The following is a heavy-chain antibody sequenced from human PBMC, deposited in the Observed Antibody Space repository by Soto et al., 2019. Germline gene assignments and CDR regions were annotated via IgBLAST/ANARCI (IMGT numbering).Heavy chain of an antibody. CDR1: GYTFTSYG. CDR3: ARERELGYYDILTGDYYYYGMDV. Sequence: ASVKVSCKASGYTFTSYGISWVRQAPGQGLEWMGWISAYNGNTNYAQKLQGRVTMTTDTSTSTAYMELRSLRSDDTAVYYCARERELGYYDILTGDYYYYGMDVWGQGTMVTVSS. CDR2: ISAYNGNT. D-gene: IGHD3-9*01. J-gene: IGHJ6*02. V-gene: IGHV1-18*01.